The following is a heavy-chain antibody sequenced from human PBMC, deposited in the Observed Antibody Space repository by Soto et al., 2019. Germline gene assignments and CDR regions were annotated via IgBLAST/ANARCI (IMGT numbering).Heavy chain of an antibody. CDR1: GFTFSTYG. J-gene: IGHJ6*02. V-gene: IGHV3-23*01. Sequence: PGGSLRLSCAASGFTFSTYGMSRVRQAPGRGLEWVSAISGSGGTTYYADSVKGRFTISRDNSNNMLYLQMNSLRAEDTAIYYCAKGPGYCSGGSCYSSYYYGMDVWGQGTTVTVSS. CDR3: AKGPGYCSGGSCYSSYYYGMDV. D-gene: IGHD2-15*01. CDR2: ISGSGGTT.